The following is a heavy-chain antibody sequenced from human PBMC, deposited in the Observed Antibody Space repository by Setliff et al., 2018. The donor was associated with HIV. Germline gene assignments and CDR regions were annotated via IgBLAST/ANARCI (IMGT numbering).Heavy chain of an antibody. CDR1: GFTFDDYA. Sequence: SLRLSCAASGFTFDDYAMHWVRQVPGKGLEWVSGISQNGRSVGYADSVKGRFTNSRDSAKNSVFLQMNSLRVEDMALYYCTKDVTPVAGGFDSWGQGTLVTVS. J-gene: IGHJ4*02. V-gene: IGHV3-9*03. CDR2: ISQNGRSV. D-gene: IGHD4-4*01. CDR3: TKDVTPVAGGFDS.